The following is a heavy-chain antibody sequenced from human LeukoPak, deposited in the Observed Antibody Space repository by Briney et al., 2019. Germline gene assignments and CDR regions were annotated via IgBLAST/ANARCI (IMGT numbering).Heavy chain of an antibody. CDR1: GGSISSYY. J-gene: IGHJ4*02. CDR3: ARFCSGGSCPDY. V-gene: IGHV4-59*01. Sequence: SETLSLTCTVSGGSISSYYWSWIRQPPGKGLEWIGYIYYSGITNYNPSLKSRVTMSVDTSKNQVSLKLSSVTAADTAVYYCARFCSGGSCPDYWGQGTLVTVSS. D-gene: IGHD2-15*01. CDR2: IYYSGIT.